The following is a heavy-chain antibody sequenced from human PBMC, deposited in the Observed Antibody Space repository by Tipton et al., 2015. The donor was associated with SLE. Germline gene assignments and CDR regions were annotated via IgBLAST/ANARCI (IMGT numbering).Heavy chain of an antibody. CDR1: GGSISNSGYY. D-gene: IGHD1-7*01. J-gene: IGHJ6*02. Sequence: TLSLTCTVSGGSISNSGYYWGWIRQPPGKGLEWIGSIYYSGTTYYHPSLKSRVTISLDTSKNQFSLKVRSVTAADTAVYYCASSRLELRYYSGMDVWGQGTTVTVSS. CDR3: ASSRLELRYYSGMDV. CDR2: IYYSGTT. V-gene: IGHV4-39*07.